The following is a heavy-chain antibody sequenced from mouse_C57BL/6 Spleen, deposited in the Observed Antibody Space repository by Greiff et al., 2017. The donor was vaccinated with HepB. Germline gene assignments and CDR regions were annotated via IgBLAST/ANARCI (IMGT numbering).Heavy chain of an antibody. D-gene: IGHD1-1*01. CDR2: IDPETGGT. J-gene: IGHJ3*01. CDR3: TKYYGSSPWFAY. CDR1: GYTFTDYE. Sequence: QVQLQQSGAELVRPGASVTLSCKASGYTFTDYEMHWVKQTPVHGLEWIGAIDPETGGTAYNQKFKGKAILTADKSSSTAYMELRSLTSEVSAVYYCTKYYGSSPWFAYWGQGTLVTVSA. V-gene: IGHV1-15*01.